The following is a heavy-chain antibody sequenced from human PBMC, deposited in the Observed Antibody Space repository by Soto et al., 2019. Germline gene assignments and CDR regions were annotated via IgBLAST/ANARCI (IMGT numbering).Heavy chain of an antibody. Sequence: GASVKVSCKASGGTFSSYAISWVRQAPGQGLEWMGGIIPIFGTANYAQKFQGRVTITADESTSTAYMELSSLRSEDTAVYYCARTPLKLELRISDPYYYYGMDVWGQGTTVTVSS. CDR2: IIPIFGTA. CDR3: ARTPLKLELRISDPYYYYGMDV. D-gene: IGHD1-7*01. J-gene: IGHJ6*02. CDR1: GGTFSSYA. V-gene: IGHV1-69*13.